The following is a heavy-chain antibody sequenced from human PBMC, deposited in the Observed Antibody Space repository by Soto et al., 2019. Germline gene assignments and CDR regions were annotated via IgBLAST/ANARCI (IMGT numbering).Heavy chain of an antibody. CDR2: VYYSGRT. Sequence: TSETLSLTCTVSGGSISSSSYYWGWIRQPPGKGLEWIGSVYYSGRTYYNPSLKSRVTISVDTSKNQFSLKLSSVTAADTAVYYCARLRYSSSSSPYWGQGTLVTVSS. V-gene: IGHV4-39*01. CDR3: ARLRYSSSSSPY. D-gene: IGHD6-6*01. J-gene: IGHJ4*02. CDR1: GGSISSSSYY.